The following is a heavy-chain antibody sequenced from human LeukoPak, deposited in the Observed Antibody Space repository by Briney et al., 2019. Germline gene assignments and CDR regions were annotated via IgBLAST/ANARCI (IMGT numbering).Heavy chain of an antibody. CDR3: ARGASLGYCSGGSCYLNWFDP. D-gene: IGHD2-15*01. J-gene: IGHJ5*02. CDR1: GGSISSGSYY. V-gene: IGHV4-61*02. Sequence: PSETLSLTCTVSGGSISSGSYYWSWIRQPAGKGLEWIGRIYTSGSTNYNPSLKSRVTISVDTSKNQFSLKLSSVTAADTAVYYCARGASLGYCSGGSCYLNWFDPWGQGTLVTVSS. CDR2: IYTSGST.